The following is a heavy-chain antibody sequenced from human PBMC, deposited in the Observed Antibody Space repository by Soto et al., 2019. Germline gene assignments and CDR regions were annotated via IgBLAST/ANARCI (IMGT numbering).Heavy chain of an antibody. Sequence: PSETLSLTCTVSGGSISNYYWSWIRQPPGKGLEWIGYFYYTGITNYNPSLKSRISMSVDTSKNQFSLKLSSVTAADTAVYYCARHVVESLSFGERVHRFDYWGQGTLVTVSS. D-gene: IGHD3-10*01. V-gene: IGHV4-59*08. CDR2: FYYTGIT. CDR1: GGSISNYY. J-gene: IGHJ4*02. CDR3: ARHVVESLSFGERVHRFDY.